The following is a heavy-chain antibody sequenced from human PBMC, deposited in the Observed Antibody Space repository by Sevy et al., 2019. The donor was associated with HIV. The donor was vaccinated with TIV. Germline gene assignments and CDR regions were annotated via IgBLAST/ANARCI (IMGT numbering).Heavy chain of an antibody. Sequence: GGSLRLSCAASGFTFSSYWMSWVRQAPGKGVEWVANIKQDGSEKYYVHSVKGRFTISRDNAKNSLYLQMNSLRAEDTAVYYCARVGSIVGAPDSYFDYWGQGTLVTVSS. CDR2: IKQDGSEK. CDR1: GFTFSSYW. D-gene: IGHD1-26*01. J-gene: IGHJ4*02. CDR3: ARVGSIVGAPDSYFDY. V-gene: IGHV3-7*01.